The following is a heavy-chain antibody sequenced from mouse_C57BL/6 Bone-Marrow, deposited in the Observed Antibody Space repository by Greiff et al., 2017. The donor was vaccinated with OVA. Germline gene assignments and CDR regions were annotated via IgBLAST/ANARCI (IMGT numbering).Heavy chain of an antibody. V-gene: IGHV2-2*01. CDR3: ATQYGGYYFDY. CDR1: GFSLTSYG. Sequence: QVQLQQSGPGLVQPSQSLSISCTVSGFSLTSYGVHWVRQSPGKGLEWLGVIWSGGSTDYNAAFISSLSISKDNSKSKVFFKMNSLQADDTAIYYCATQYGGYYFDYWGQGTTLTVSS. D-gene: IGHD1-1*02. J-gene: IGHJ2*01. CDR2: IWSGGST.